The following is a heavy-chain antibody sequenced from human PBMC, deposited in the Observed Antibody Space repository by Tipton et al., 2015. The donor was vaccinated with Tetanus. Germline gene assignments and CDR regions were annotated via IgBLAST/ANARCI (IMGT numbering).Heavy chain of an antibody. J-gene: IGHJ4*02. CDR1: GFTFTRYA. V-gene: IGHV3-30-3*01. D-gene: IGHD3-16*01. Sequence: SLTLSCAASGFTFTRYAMHWVRQAPGKGLEWVAVITFDGNTKYYADSVKGRFTLSKDNSQSTLYLQMNSLKVEETAVYYCVREDGGPPPDYFDSWGQGDLVIVSS. CDR2: ITFDGNTK. CDR3: VREDGGPPPDYFDS.